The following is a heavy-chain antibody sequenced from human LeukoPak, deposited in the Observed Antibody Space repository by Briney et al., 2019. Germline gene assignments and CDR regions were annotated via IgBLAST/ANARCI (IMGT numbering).Heavy chain of an antibody. CDR1: GGSSNTYD. D-gene: IGHD2-8*02. J-gene: IGHJ3*02. CDR3: ARHVAAGGAVGFDI. Sequence: SETLSLTRTVSGGSSNTYDWSWVRQPPGKGLEWIGYIYCSGTTSYNPSLKSRLTISVVTSKNQFSLKLRSVTAAHTAVYVCARHVAAGGAVGFDIGGQGTMVTVSS. CDR2: IYCSGTT. V-gene: IGHV4-59*08.